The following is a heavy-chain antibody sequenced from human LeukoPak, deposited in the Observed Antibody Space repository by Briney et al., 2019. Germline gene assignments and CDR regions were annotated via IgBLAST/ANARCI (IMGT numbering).Heavy chain of an antibody. CDR2: ITSSGSDI. CDR3: TRDRGIASIGSY. J-gene: IGHJ4*02. D-gene: IGHD6-13*01. CDR1: GGSISSYY. V-gene: IGHV3-11*01. Sequence: LSLTCTVSGGSISSYYWSWIRQAPGKGLEWVSYITSSGSDIYYADSVRGRFTISRDNAKNSLFLQMNSLRAEDTAVYYCTRDRGIASIGSYWGQGTLVTVSS.